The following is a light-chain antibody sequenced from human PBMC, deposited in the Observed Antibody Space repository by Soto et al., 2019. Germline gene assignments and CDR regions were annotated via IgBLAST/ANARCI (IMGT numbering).Light chain of an antibody. CDR3: QQYGSSPRT. CDR2: GAS. V-gene: IGKV3-20*01. J-gene: IGKJ1*01. Sequence: EIVLTQSPGTLSLSPGERATLSCRASQSVSSNFLSWYQQKPGKAPTLLISGASNRATGIPDRFSGSGSGTDFTLTSSRLEPEDFEVYYCQQYGSSPRTFGQGTKVDIK. CDR1: QSVSSNF.